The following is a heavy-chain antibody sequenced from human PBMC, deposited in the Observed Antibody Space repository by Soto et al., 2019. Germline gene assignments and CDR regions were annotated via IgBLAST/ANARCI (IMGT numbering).Heavy chain of an antibody. CDR2: IYYSGST. J-gene: IGHJ6*02. Sequence: TLSLTCTVSGGSISSGGYYWSWIRQHPGKGLEWIGYIYYSGSTYYNPSLKSRVTISVGTSKNQFSLKLSSVTAADTAVYYCASNNYDFWSGYPRAYYYYGMDVWGQGTTVTVSS. CDR3: ASNNYDFWSGYPRAYYYYGMDV. D-gene: IGHD3-3*01. CDR1: GGSISSGGYY. V-gene: IGHV4-31*03.